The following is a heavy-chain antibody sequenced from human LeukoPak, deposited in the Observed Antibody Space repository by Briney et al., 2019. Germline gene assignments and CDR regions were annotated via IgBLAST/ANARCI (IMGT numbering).Heavy chain of an antibody. CDR2: ISGSGGST. Sequence: GGSLRLSCAASGFTFSSYAMSWVRRAPGKGLEWVSGISGSGGSTYYADSVKGRFTISRDSSKNTLYLQMNSLRAEDTAVYYCAKGAMIVVVITPFDYWGQGTLVTVSS. D-gene: IGHD3-22*01. J-gene: IGHJ4*02. V-gene: IGHV3-23*01. CDR3: AKGAMIVVVITPFDY. CDR1: GFTFSSYA.